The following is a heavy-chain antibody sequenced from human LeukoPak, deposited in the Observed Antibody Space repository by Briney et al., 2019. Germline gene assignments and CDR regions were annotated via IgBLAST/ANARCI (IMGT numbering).Heavy chain of an antibody. J-gene: IGHJ3*02. CDR3: ACLDITDAFDI. Sequence: SETLSLTCAVYGGSFSGYYWSWIRQHPGKGLEWIGYIYYSGSTYYNPSLKSRVTISVDTSKNQFSLKLSSVTAADTAVYYCACLDITDAFDIWGQGTMVTVSS. CDR1: GGSFSGYY. D-gene: IGHD2-2*03. CDR2: IYYSGST. V-gene: IGHV4-31*11.